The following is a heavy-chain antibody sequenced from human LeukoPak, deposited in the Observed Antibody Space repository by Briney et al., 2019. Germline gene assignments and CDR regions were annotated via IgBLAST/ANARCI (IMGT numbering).Heavy chain of an antibody. CDR1: GYTFTSYY. CDR2: INPSGGST. D-gene: IGHD3-9*01. Sequence: ASVKVSCKASGYTFTSYYMHWVRQAPGRGLEWMGIINPSGGSTSYAQKFQGRVTMTRNTSISTAYMELSSLRSEDTAVYYCARAQGATYYDILTGYYIGYYFDYWGQGTLVTVSS. CDR3: ARAQGATYYDILTGYYIGYYFDY. J-gene: IGHJ4*02. V-gene: IGHV1-46*01.